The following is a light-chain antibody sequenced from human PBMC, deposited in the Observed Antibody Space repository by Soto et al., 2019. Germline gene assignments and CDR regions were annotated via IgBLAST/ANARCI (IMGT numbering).Light chain of an antibody. V-gene: IGLV2-18*02. CDR3: SSCAASTTLL. Sequence: QSALTQPPSVSGSPGQSVTISCIGSSSDVGTYDRVSWYQAPPGTAPKLIIYEVHYRPSGVPDRFSGSKSGNTASLTISGLQAEDEADYYCSSCAASTTLLFGGGTKLTVL. J-gene: IGLJ2*01. CDR2: EVH. CDR1: SSDVGTYDR.